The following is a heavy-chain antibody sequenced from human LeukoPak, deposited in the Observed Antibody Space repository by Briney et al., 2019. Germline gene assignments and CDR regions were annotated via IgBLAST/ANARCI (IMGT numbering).Heavy chain of an antibody. CDR2: IYYSGST. J-gene: IGHJ5*02. Sequence: SETLSLTCTVSGGSISSGGYYWSWIRQHPGKGLEWIGYIYYSGSTYYNPSLKSRVTISVDTSKNQFSLKLSSVTAADTAVYYCARGLRYCSSTSFYQYWFDPWGQGTLVTVSS. D-gene: IGHD2-2*01. V-gene: IGHV4-31*03. CDR1: GGSISSGGYY. CDR3: ARGLRYCSSTSFYQYWFDP.